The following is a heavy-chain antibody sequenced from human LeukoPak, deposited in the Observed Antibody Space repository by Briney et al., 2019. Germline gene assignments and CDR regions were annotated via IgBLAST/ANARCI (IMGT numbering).Heavy chain of an antibody. Sequence: GGSLRLSCAASGFTFSTYGMIWVRQAPGKGLEWVSVIYSGGSTYYADSVKGRFTIPRDNSKNTLYLQMNSLRAEDTAVYYCAKNSLTMIVVVTVFDYWGQGTLVTVSS. CDR2: IYSGGST. V-gene: IGHV3-23*03. CDR1: GFTFSTYG. D-gene: IGHD3-22*01. J-gene: IGHJ4*02. CDR3: AKNSLTMIVVVTVFDY.